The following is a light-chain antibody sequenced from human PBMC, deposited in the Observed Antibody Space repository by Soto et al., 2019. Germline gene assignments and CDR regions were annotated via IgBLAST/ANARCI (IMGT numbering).Light chain of an antibody. Sequence: DIQMTQSPSSLPASVGDRVTITCRASQSISSWLAWYQQKPAKATKLMIYKASSLESGVPSRFSGSGSGTDFTLTLSSLQPDDFADYYCQQYNSYYPLTFGGGTKVDI. V-gene: IGKV1-5*03. CDR3: QQYNSYYPLT. CDR2: KAS. CDR1: QSISSW. J-gene: IGKJ4*01.